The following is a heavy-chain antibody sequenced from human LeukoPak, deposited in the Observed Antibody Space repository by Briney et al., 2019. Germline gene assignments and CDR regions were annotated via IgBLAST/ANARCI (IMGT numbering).Heavy chain of an antibody. CDR1: GGSFSGYY. J-gene: IGHJ4*02. V-gene: IGHV4-34*01. CDR2: INHSGST. D-gene: IGHD3-22*01. CDR3: ARGGYYDSSGHQFDY. Sequence: SETLSLTCAVYGGSFSGYYWSWIRQPPGKGLEWIGEINHSGSTNYNPSLKSRVTISVDTSKNQFSLKLSSVTAADTAVYYCARGGYYDSSGHQFDYWGQGTLVTVSS.